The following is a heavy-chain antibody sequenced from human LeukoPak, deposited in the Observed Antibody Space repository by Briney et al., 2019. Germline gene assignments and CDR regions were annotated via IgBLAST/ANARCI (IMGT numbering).Heavy chain of an antibody. J-gene: IGHJ3*02. D-gene: IGHD5-18*01. CDR2: IYTGGST. Sequence: GGSLRLSCAASGFTFSSYWMHWVRQAPGKGLEWVSTIYTGGSTYYADSVKGRFTISRDNSKNTLYLQMNSLRAEDTAVYYCARDGTAMIQAFDIWGQGTMVSVSS. CDR1: GFTFSSYW. V-gene: IGHV3-53*01. CDR3: ARDGTAMIQAFDI.